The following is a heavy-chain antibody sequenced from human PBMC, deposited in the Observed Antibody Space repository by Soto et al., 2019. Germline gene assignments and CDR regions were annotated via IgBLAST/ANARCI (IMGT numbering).Heavy chain of an antibody. D-gene: IGHD3-3*01. J-gene: IGHJ4*02. V-gene: IGHV3-21*01. Sequence: GGSLRLSCAASGFTFGRYSMNWVGQAPGKGLEWVSSISSSSSYIYYADSVKGRFTISRDNAKNSLYLQMNSLRAEDTAVYYCARDLYSIFGVVIPFDYWGQGTLVTVSS. CDR1: GFTFGRYS. CDR2: ISSSSSYI. CDR3: ARDLYSIFGVVIPFDY.